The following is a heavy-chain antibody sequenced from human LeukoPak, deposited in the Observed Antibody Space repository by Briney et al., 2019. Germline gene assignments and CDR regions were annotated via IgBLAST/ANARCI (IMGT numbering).Heavy chain of an antibody. V-gene: IGHV4-38-2*02. Sequence: SETLSLTCTVSGYSISSGYYWGWIRQPPGKGLEWIGSIYHRGSTNNNPSLKSRVTISVDTSKNQFSLKLSSVTAADTAVYYCARVGVSSSWGGDWFDPWGQGTMVTVSS. CDR3: ARVGVSSSWGGDWFDP. CDR1: GYSISSGYY. CDR2: IYHRGST. D-gene: IGHD6-13*01. J-gene: IGHJ5*02.